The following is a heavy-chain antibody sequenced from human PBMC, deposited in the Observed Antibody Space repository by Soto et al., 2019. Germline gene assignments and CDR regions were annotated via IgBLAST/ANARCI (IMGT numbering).Heavy chain of an antibody. D-gene: IGHD2-15*01. CDR2: IYPGDSDT. J-gene: IGHJ6*02. V-gene: IGHV5-51*01. Sequence: RGESLKISCKGSGYSFTSYWIGWVRQMPGKGLEWMGIIYPGDSDTRYSPSFQGQVTISADKSISTAYLQWSSLKASDTAMYYCARLGRYCSGGSCYSAPYYYYYYGMDVWGQGTTVTVSS. CDR3: ARLGRYCSGGSCYSAPYYYYYYGMDV. CDR1: GYSFTSYW.